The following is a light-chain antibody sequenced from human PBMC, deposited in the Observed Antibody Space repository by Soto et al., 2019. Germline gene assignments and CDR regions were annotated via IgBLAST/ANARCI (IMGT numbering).Light chain of an antibody. Sequence: DIQMTQSPSSVSASVGDRVTIICRESQGITSWLAWYKKKPGKAPKLLIYAASSLQSGVPSRFSGSGSETDFTLTISSLQTEDFATYYCQQANSFPLPFGGGTKV. CDR2: AAS. CDR1: QGITSW. J-gene: IGKJ4*01. V-gene: IGKV1D-12*01. CDR3: QQANSFPLP.